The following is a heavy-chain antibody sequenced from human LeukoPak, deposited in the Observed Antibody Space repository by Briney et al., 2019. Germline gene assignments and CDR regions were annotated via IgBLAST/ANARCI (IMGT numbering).Heavy chain of an antibody. D-gene: IGHD6-6*01. CDR1: GLTFSNYG. V-gene: IGHV3-48*01. CDR3: ARGGAARPDY. CDR2: ISSGSSAI. Sequence: GSLRLSCAVSGLTFSNYGINWVRQTPGKGLEWVPYISSGSSAINYADSVRGRFSISRDNAKNSLYLQMNSLRPEDTAIYYCARGGAARPDYWGQGTLVTVSS. J-gene: IGHJ4*02.